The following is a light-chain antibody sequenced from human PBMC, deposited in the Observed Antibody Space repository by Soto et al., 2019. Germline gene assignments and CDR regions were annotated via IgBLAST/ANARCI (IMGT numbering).Light chain of an antibody. CDR3: QQSYSTPRT. J-gene: IGKJ1*01. CDR2: AAS. CDR1: QSISSY. Sequence: DIQMTQSPSSLSASVGDRVTITCRASQSISSYLNWDQQKPGKAPKRLIYAASSLQSGVPSRFSGSGSGTDFTLTISSLHPEDFATYYCQQSYSTPRTCGQGTKVEIK. V-gene: IGKV1-39*01.